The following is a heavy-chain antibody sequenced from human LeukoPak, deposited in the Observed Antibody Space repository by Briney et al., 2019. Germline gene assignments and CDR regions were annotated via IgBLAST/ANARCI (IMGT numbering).Heavy chain of an antibody. V-gene: IGHV4-34*01. CDR3: ARGVSSSWYYFDY. J-gene: IGHJ4*02. Sequence: SETLSLTCAVYGGSFSGYYWSWIRQPPGKGLEWIGEINHSGSTNYNPSLKSRVTISVDTSKNQFSLTLSSVTAADTAVYYCARGVSSSWYYFDYWGQGTLVTVSS. CDR2: INHSGST. D-gene: IGHD6-13*01. CDR1: GGSFSGYY.